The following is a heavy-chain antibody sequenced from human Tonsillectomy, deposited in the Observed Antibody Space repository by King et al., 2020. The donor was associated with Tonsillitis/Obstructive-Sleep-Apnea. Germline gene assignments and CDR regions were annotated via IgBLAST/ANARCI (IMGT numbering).Heavy chain of an antibody. V-gene: IGHV3-23*04. Sequence: VQLVESGGALVQPGGSLRLSCAASGFTFSNYAVGWVRQTPGKGLEWVSAITGSGSDTYYADSVKGRFTISRDNSKNTLYLEMNSLRADDTAVYHCAKRAGISYGYFYYWGQGTLVTVSS. D-gene: IGHD5-18*01. CDR2: ITGSGSDT. J-gene: IGHJ4*02. CDR1: GFTFSNYA. CDR3: AKRAGISYGYFYY.